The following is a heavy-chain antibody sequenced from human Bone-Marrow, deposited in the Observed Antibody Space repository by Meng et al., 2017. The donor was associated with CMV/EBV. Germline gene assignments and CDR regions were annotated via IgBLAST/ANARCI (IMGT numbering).Heavy chain of an antibody. D-gene: IGHD3-3*01. CDR3: ARRSSIGVVIIRYYFDY. CDR1: GYSISSGYY. J-gene: IGHJ4*02. V-gene: IGHV4-38-2*02. CDR2: IYHSGST. Sequence: GSLRLSCTVSGYSISSGYYWGWIRQPPGKGLEWIGSIYHSGSTYYNPSLKSRVTISVDTSKNQFSLKLSSVTAADTAVYYCARRSSIGVVIIRYYFDYWGQGTLVTVSS.